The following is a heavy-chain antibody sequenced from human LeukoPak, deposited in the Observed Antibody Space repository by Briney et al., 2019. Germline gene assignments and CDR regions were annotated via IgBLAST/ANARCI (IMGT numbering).Heavy chain of an antibody. CDR3: ARGYYYGSGSYFHDAFDI. J-gene: IGHJ3*02. Sequence: ASVKVSCKASGYTFTSYGISWVRQAPGQGLEWMGWIGAYNGNTNYAQKLQGRATMTTDTSTSTAYMELSRLRSDDTAVYYCARGYYYGSGSYFHDAFDIWGQGTMVTVSS. CDR2: IGAYNGNT. D-gene: IGHD3-10*01. CDR1: GYTFTSYG. V-gene: IGHV1-18*01.